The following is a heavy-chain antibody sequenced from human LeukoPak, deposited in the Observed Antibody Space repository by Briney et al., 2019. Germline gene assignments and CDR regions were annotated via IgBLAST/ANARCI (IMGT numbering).Heavy chain of an antibody. J-gene: IGHJ4*02. D-gene: IGHD3-10*01. Sequence: GGSLRLSCAASGFTFSSYGMHWVRQAPGKGLEWVAVISYDGSNKYYADSVKGRFTISRDNSKNTLYLQMNSLRAEDTAVYYCARGTYVLLWFGELSPPDYWGQGTLVTVSS. CDR3: ARGTYVLLWFGELSPPDY. CDR1: GFTFSSYG. CDR2: ISYDGSNK. V-gene: IGHV3-30*19.